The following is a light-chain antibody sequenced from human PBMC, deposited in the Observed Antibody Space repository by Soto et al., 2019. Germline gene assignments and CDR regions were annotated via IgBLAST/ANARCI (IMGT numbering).Light chain of an antibody. CDR1: QSVSSY. CDR2: GAS. Sequence: EIVLTQSPATLSLSPGERATLSCRASQSVSSYLAWYQQKPGQAPRLLIYGASSRATGIPDRFSGSGSGTDFTLTISRLEPEDFAVYYCQQYGSSPPITFGQWTRLEI. V-gene: IGKV3-20*01. CDR3: QQYGSSPPIT. J-gene: IGKJ5*01.